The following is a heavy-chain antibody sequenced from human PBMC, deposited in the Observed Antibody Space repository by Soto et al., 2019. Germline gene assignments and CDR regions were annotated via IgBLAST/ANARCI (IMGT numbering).Heavy chain of an antibody. Sequence: QVQLQESGPGLVKPSETLSLTCTVSGGSISSYYWSWIRQPPGKGLEWIGYIYYSGSTNYNPSLKSRFTISVDTSKNQFSLKLSSVTAADTAVYYCARNPYSSSWSYYFDYWGQGTLVTVSS. CDR3: ARNPYSSSWSYYFDY. CDR1: GGSISSYY. CDR2: IYYSGST. J-gene: IGHJ4*02. V-gene: IGHV4-59*01. D-gene: IGHD6-13*01.